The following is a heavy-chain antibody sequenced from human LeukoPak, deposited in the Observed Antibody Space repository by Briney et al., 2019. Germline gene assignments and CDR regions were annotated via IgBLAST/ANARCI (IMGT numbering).Heavy chain of an antibody. J-gene: IGHJ5*02. CDR1: GYTFTGYY. D-gene: IGHD2-2*01. Sequence: ASVKVSCKTSGYTFTGYYIHWVRQAPGQGLEWMRWINCNTGVTNYAQKFQGRITMTRDTSISTAYMELSSLRSDDTAVYYCARVQVVDFDPWGQGTLVTVSS. V-gene: IGHV1-2*02. CDR3: ARVQVVDFDP. CDR2: INCNTGVT.